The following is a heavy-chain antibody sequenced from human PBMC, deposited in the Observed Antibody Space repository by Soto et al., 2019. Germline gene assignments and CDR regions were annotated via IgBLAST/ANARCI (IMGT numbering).Heavy chain of an antibody. J-gene: IGHJ5*02. D-gene: IGHD3-3*01. V-gene: IGHV4-39*01. CDR3: HARSGYSVHNWFDP. CDR1: GGSISSSSYY. CDR2: IYYSGST. Sequence: SETLSLTCTVSGGSISSSSYYWGWIRQPPGKGLEWIGSIYYSGSTYYNPSLKSRVTISVDTSKNQFSLKLSSVTAADTAVYYCHARSGYSVHNWFDPWGQGTLVTVSS.